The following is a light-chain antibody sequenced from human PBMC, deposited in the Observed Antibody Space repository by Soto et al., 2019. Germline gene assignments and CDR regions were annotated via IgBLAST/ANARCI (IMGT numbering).Light chain of an antibody. V-gene: IGKV3-20*01. J-gene: IGKJ4*01. Sequence: VLTRGSGTLSLSHGERATLSCRASQSIRNYLAWYQQKPGQAPRLLIYGASSRATGIPDRFRGSGSGTDFTLTVSRLEPEDFAVYYCQQYGSSPLLTFGGGTKADIK. CDR2: GAS. CDR1: QSIRNY. CDR3: QQYGSSPLLT.